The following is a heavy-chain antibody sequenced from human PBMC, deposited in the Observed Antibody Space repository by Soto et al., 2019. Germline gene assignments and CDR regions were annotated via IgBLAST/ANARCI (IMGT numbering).Heavy chain of an antibody. CDR2: INPNSGGT. V-gene: IGHV1-2*04. Sequence: ASVKVSCKASGYTFTGYYMHWVRQAPGQGLEWMGWINPNSGGTNYAQKFQGWVTMTRDTSISTAYMELSRLRSDDTAVYYCARDQKLNSVYWSVRYYYYGMAFWGQGTTV. CDR3: ARDQKLNSVYWSVRYYYYGMAF. CDR1: GYTFTGYY. D-gene: IGHD5-12*01. J-gene: IGHJ6*02.